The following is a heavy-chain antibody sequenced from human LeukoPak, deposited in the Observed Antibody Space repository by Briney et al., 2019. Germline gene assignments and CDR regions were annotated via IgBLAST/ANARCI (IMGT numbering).Heavy chain of an antibody. CDR1: GYTFTSYD. CDR3: ARDVYRTTYSSGYYRPNA. V-gene: IGHV1-8*01. D-gene: IGHD3-22*01. CDR2: MNPNSGNT. Sequence: GASVKVSCKASGYTFTSYDINWVRQATGQGLEWMGWMNPNSGNTGYAQKFQGRVTMTRNTSISTAYMELSSLRSEDTAVYYCARDVYRTTYSSGYYRPNAWGQGTLVTVSS. J-gene: IGHJ5*02.